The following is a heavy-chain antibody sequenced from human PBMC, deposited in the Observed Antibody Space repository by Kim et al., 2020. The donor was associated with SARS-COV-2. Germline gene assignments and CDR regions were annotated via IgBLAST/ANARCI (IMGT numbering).Heavy chain of an antibody. D-gene: IGHD1-1*01. CDR1: GGTFSSYA. Sequence: SVKVSCKASGGTFSSYAISWVRQAPGQGLEWMGRIIPILGIANYAQKFQGRVTITADKSTSTAYMELSSLRSEDTAVYYCARDRDWNDAFDIWGQGTMVTVSS. V-gene: IGHV1-69*04. CDR3: ARDRDWNDAFDI. CDR2: IIPILGIA. J-gene: IGHJ3*02.